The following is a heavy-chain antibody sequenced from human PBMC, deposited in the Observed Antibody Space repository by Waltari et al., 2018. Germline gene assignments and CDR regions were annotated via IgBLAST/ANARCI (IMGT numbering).Heavy chain of an antibody. CDR1: GGTFSGYA. J-gene: IGHJ6*02. CDR3: AKGYGDYGLYYYYYGMDV. Sequence: QVQLVQSGAEVKKPGSSVKVSCKASGGTFSGYAISWVRQDPGQGLEWMGGIIPIFGTANYAQKFQGRVTITTDESTSTAYMELSSLRSEDTAVYYCAKGYGDYGLYYYYYGMDVWGQGTTVTVSS. V-gene: IGHV1-69*05. D-gene: IGHD4-17*01. CDR2: IIPIFGTA.